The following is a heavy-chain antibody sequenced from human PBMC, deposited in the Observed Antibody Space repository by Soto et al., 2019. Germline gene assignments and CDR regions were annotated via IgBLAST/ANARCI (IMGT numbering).Heavy chain of an antibody. J-gene: IGHJ4*02. D-gene: IGHD3-9*01. CDR2: IVVGSGNT. V-gene: IGHV1-58*01. CDR1: GFTFTNAA. Sequence: ASVKGSCQASGFTFTNAAVQWVRQARGQRLEWIGWIVVGSGNTNYAQKFQERVTITRDLSTSTAYMELSSLRSEDTAVYYCAAASYYDILTGDFDSWGQGTLVTVSS. CDR3: AAASYYDILTGDFDS.